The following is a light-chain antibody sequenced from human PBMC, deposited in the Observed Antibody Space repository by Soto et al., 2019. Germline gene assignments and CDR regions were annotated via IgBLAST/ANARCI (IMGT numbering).Light chain of an antibody. Sequence: QSVLTQPPSASGTPGQRVTISCSGSSSNIGSNYVYWYQQLPGTAPKLLIYRNNQRPSGVPDRISGSKFGTSASLAISGLRSEDEADYYCAAWDDSLSGRVFGGGTQLTVL. CDR3: AAWDDSLSGRV. CDR2: RNN. V-gene: IGLV1-47*01. CDR1: SSNIGSNY. J-gene: IGLJ2*01.